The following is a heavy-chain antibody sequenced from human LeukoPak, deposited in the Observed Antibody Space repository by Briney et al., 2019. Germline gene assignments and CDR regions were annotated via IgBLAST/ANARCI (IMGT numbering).Heavy chain of an antibody. V-gene: IGHV3-66*01. CDR2: IYSGGST. J-gene: IGHJ5*02. CDR1: GFTVSSNY. CDR3: ARGYSSPTWFDP. Sequence: PGGSLRLSCAASGFTVSSNYMSWVRQAPGKGLEWVSVIYSGGSTYSADSVKGRLTISRNHSKNTLYCQMNSLRAEDTAVDYGARGYSSPTWFDPWGQGTLVTVS. D-gene: IGHD6-19*01.